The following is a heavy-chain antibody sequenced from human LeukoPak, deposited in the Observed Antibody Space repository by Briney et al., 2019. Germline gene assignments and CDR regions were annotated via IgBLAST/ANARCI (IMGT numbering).Heavy chain of an antibody. CDR1: GGSLSSHY. Sequence: SETLSLTCSVSGGSLSSHYLRWIRQPPGKGLELIGHIHDTGSTFYNPSLRGRVTISLDTSNNQFSLKLTSMTAADTAVYYCARFSSGCSTSSCYLTYWGQGTLVTVS. J-gene: IGHJ4*02. CDR2: IHDTGST. D-gene: IGHD2-2*01. CDR3: ARFSSGCSTSSCYLTY. V-gene: IGHV4-59*11.